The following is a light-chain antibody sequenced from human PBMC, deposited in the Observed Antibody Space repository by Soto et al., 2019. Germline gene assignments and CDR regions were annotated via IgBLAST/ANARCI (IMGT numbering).Light chain of an antibody. CDR1: QSISDT. CDR2: GAS. V-gene: IGKV3-20*01. CDR3: QQFGTSPKT. J-gene: IGKJ1*01. Sequence: EIVMRESQATLSVCPGGRATLSCRASQSISDTLAWYQQKPGQAPRLLIYGASSRATGIPDRFSGSGSGTDFTLTISRLEPEDFAVYYCQQFGTSPKTFGQGTKVDIK.